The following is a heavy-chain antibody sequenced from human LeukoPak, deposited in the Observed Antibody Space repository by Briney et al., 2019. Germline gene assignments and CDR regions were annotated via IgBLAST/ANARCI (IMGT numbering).Heavy chain of an antibody. V-gene: IGHV1-8*02. Sequence: ASVKVSCKPSGYTFTNYDIIWVRQATGQGLEWMGWMNPNSGDSADTQNFQGRVTMTRDTSITTAYMERSGLTSQDTAVYYCARSQAGGGVWFDPWGQGTLVTVSS. J-gene: IGHJ5*02. D-gene: IGHD3-16*01. CDR3: ARSQAGGGVWFDP. CDR2: MNPNSGDS. CDR1: GYTFTNYD.